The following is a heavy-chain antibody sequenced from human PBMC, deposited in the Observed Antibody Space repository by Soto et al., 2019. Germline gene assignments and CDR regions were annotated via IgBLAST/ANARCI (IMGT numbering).Heavy chain of an antibody. CDR3: ARGYSSSWYGRHYYYYVKDV. CDR2: ISAYNGNT. D-gene: IGHD6-13*01. CDR1: GYTFTSYY. V-gene: IGHV1-18*04. J-gene: IGHJ6*01. Sequence: ASVKVSCKASGYTFTSYYMHWVRQAPGQGLEWMGWISAYNGNTNYAQKLQGRVTMTTDTSTSTAYMELRSLRSDDTAVYYCARGYSSSWYGRHYYYYVKDVRGQGNTVTGSS.